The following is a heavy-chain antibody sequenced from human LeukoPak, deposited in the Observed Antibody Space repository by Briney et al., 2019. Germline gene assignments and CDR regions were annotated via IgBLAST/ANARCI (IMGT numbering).Heavy chain of an antibody. V-gene: IGHV4-4*07. Sequence: SETLSLTCTASGGSIRSYYWSWIRQPAGKGLEWIGRIYTSGSTNYNPSLKSRVTISVDTSKNQFSLKLSSVTAADTAVYYCARDGGSSWYDPYYYYYMDVWGKGTTVTVSS. D-gene: IGHD6-13*01. CDR2: IYTSGST. CDR1: GGSIRSYY. CDR3: ARDGGSSWYDPYYYYYMDV. J-gene: IGHJ6*03.